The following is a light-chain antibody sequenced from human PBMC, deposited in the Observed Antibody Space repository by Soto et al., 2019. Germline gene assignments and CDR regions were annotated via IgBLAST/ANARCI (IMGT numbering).Light chain of an antibody. V-gene: IGKV4-1*01. J-gene: IGKJ1*01. Sequence: DIVMTQSPESLAVSLGERATINCKSSQSVLKSSSDKNFLAWYQQKPGQPPKLLIYWASTRESGVPDRFRGSGSGTDFTLTISSLQAEDVAVYYCQQYYTVPPWTFGQGTKVEMK. CDR3: QQYYTVPPWT. CDR2: WAS. CDR1: QSVLKSSSDKNF.